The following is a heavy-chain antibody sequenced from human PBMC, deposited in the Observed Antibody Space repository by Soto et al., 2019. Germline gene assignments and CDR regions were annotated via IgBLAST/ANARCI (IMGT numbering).Heavy chain of an antibody. Sequence: EVPLLESGGGLVQPGESLRLSCAFSGFIFGNYMMTWVRQAPGKGLEWVSTIRDGGESTYYADSVKGRFTISRDNSKNTLYVQMDSLGVEATAVYYCAPHVHCSGGSCHYDAFDIRGQGTMVTVSS. D-gene: IGHD2-15*01. CDR3: APHVHCSGGSCHYDAFDI. CDR1: GFIFGNYM. V-gene: IGHV3-23*01. J-gene: IGHJ3*02. CDR2: IRDGGEST.